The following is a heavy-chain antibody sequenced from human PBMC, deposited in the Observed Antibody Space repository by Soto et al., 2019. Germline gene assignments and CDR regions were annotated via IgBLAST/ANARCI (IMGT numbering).Heavy chain of an antibody. V-gene: IGHV4-30-2*01. D-gene: IGHD1-26*01. CDR2: MYHSGST. Sequence: SETVALSCAVSGDSISSGGYSWTWIRQPPGKGLEWIGYMYHSGSTYYNPSLKSRVTISIDRSKNQFSLKLSSVTAADPAVDYRAILPDY. J-gene: IGHJ4*01. CDR1: GDSISSGGYS. CDR3: AILPDY.